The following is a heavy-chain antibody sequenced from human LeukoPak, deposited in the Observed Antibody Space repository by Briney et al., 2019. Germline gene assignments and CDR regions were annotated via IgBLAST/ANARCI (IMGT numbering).Heavy chain of an antibody. V-gene: IGHV4-59*01. CDR3: ARGHSSGYYYDFDY. J-gene: IGHJ4*02. D-gene: IGHD3-22*01. CDR2: IYYSGSA. CDR1: GGSISSYY. Sequence: PSETLSLTCTVSGGSISSYYWSWIRQPPGKGLEWIGYIYYSGSANYNPSLKSRVTISVDTSKNQFSLKLSSVTAADTAVYYCARGHSSGYYYDFDYWGQGTLVTVSS.